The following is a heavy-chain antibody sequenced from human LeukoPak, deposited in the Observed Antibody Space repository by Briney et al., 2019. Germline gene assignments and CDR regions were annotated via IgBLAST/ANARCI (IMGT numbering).Heavy chain of an antibody. CDR2: ISGSGGST. V-gene: IGHV3-23*01. CDR3: AKDLRAFGDRTYYFEY. Sequence: GGSLRLSCAASGFTFSSYGMSWVRQAPGKGLEWVSAISGSGGSTYYADSVKGRFTISRDNSKNTVYLQMNSLRAEDTALYYCAKDLRAFGDRTYYFEYWGQGTLVTVSS. D-gene: IGHD3-10*01. J-gene: IGHJ4*02. CDR1: GFTFSSYG.